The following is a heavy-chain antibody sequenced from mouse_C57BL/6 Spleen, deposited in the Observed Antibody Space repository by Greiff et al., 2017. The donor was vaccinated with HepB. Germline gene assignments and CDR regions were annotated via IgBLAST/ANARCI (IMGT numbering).Heavy chain of an antibody. CDR2: IYPKSGNT. V-gene: IGHV1-81*01. Sequence: VQLQQSGAELARPGASVKLSCKASGYTFTSYGISWVKQRTGQGLEWIGEIYPKSGNTYYNEKFKGKATLTADKSSSTAYIELRSMTSEDSAVDFCARARDYAMDYWGQGTSVTVSS. CDR3: ARARDYAMDY. CDR1: GYTFTSYG. J-gene: IGHJ4*01.